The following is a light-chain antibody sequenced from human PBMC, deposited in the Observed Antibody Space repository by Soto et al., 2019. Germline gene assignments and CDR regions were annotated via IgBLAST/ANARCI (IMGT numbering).Light chain of an antibody. CDR2: AAS. J-gene: IGKJ4*01. CDR3: QQSYSTPLT. Sequence: DIQMTQSPSSLSASVGDRVTINCRASQSISSYLNWYQQKPGQAPKLLIYAASSLQSGVPSRFSGSGSGTDFTLTISSLQPEDFATYYCQQSYSTPLTFGGGTKVELK. V-gene: IGKV1-39*01. CDR1: QSISSY.